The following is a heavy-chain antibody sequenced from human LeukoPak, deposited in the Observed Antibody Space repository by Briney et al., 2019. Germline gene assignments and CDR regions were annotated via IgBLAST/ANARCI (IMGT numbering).Heavy chain of an antibody. V-gene: IGHV3-7*01. CDR3: ARYRHLGY. Sequence: PGGSLRLSCEGSAFIFSGHWMNWVRQAPGKGLEWVANINQNGGEKYYVDSVKGRFTISRDNGKNSLYLQMNSLRAEDTAVYYCARYRHLGYWGQGTLVTVSS. CDR2: INQNGGEK. CDR1: AFIFSGHW. J-gene: IGHJ4*02.